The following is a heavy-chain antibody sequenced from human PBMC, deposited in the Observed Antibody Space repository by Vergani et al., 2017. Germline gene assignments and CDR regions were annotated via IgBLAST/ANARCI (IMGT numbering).Heavy chain of an antibody. CDR1: GFTFSSYA. V-gene: IGHV3-64D*06. D-gene: IGHD6-19*01. J-gene: IGHJ4*02. Sequence: EVQLVESGGGLVQPGGSLRLSCSASGFTFSSYAMHWVRQAPGKGLEYVSVISSNGGSTYYADSVKGRFTISRDNSKNTLYLQMSSLRAEDTAVYYCVGSSGWYQGXFDYWGQGTLVTVSS. CDR2: ISSNGGST. CDR3: VGSSGWYQGXFDY.